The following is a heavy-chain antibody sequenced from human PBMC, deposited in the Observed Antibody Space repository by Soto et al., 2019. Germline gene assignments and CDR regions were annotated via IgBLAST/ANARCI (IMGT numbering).Heavy chain of an antibody. J-gene: IGHJ6*02. D-gene: IGHD6-19*01. CDR1: GYSFTSYW. V-gene: IGHV5-10-1*01. CDR3: ARQGIAVTGILYGMDV. CDR2: IDPSDSYT. Sequence: GESLKISCKGSGYSFTSYWISWVRQMPGKGLEWMGRIDPSDSYTNYSPSFQGHVTISADKSISTAYLQWSSLKASDTAMYYCARQGIAVTGILYGMDVWGQGTTVTVSS.